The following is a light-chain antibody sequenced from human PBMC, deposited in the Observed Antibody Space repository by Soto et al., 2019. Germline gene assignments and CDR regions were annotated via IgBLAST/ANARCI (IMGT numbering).Light chain of an antibody. CDR3: QQFRNWPWT. Sequence: EIVLAQSAATLSVSPGDRVTLSCRASQSISINLAWYQHKPGQAPRLLIHGASTRATGVPARISGSGSGTEFTLTISSLQSEDFAVYYCQQFRNWPWTFGQGTKVDIK. CDR2: GAS. CDR1: QSISIN. J-gene: IGKJ1*01. V-gene: IGKV3D-15*01.